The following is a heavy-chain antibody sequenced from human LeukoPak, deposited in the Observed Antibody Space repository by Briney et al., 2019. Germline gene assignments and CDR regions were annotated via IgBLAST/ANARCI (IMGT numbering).Heavy chain of an antibody. CDR1: GFTFSSYW. CDR3: ARGRRMARYCSGGSCYFDY. CDR2: IKQDGSEK. J-gene: IGHJ4*02. D-gene: IGHD2-15*01. V-gene: IGHV3-7*03. Sequence: GGSLRLSCAASGFTFSSYWMSWVRQAPGKGLEWVANIKQDGSEKYYVDSVKGRFTISRDNAKNSLYLQMNSLRAEDTAVYYRARGRRMARYCSGGSCYFDYWGQGTLVTVSS.